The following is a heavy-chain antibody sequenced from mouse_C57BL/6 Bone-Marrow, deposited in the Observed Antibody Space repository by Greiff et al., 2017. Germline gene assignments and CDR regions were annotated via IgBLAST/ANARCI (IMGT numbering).Heavy chain of an antibody. CDR1: GYSFTGYY. Sequence: EVQGVESGPELVKPGASVKISCKASGYSFTGYYMHWVKQSHGNILDWIGYIYPYNGVSSYNQKFKGKATLTVDKSSSTAYMELRSLTSEDSAVYYCAREFITTVPHFDYWGQGTTLTVSS. D-gene: IGHD1-1*01. J-gene: IGHJ2*01. CDR2: IYPYNGVS. V-gene: IGHV1-31*01. CDR3: AREFITTVPHFDY.